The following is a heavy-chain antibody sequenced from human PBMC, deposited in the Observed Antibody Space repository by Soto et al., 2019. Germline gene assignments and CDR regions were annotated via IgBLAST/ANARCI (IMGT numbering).Heavy chain of an antibody. Sequence: PSETLSLTCTVSGGSISIGGYYWSCIRQHPGKGLEWIGTIYFSGTTYYNPSLKSRVTISVDTSKSQFSLKLSSVTAADTAVYYCARRDRSGFSYWLDTWDQGTLVTVSS. J-gene: IGHJ5*02. CDR2: IYFSGTT. CDR1: GGSISIGGYY. CDR3: ARRDRSGFSYWLDT. D-gene: IGHD3-22*01. V-gene: IGHV4-31*03.